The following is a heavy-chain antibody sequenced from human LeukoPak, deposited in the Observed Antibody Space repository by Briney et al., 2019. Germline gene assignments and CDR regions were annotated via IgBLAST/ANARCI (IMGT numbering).Heavy chain of an antibody. J-gene: IGHJ6*03. V-gene: IGHV3-7*01. D-gene: IGHD4-11*01. CDR1: GFTFSSYW. CDR2: IKQDGSEK. Sequence: PGGSLRLSCAASGFTFSSYWMSWVRQAPGKGLEWVANIKQDGSEKYYVDSVKGPFTISRDNAKNSLYLQMNSLRAEDTAVYYCARDASTTVTTPYYYYYYMDVWGKGTTVTVSS. CDR3: ARDASTTVTTPYYYYYYMDV.